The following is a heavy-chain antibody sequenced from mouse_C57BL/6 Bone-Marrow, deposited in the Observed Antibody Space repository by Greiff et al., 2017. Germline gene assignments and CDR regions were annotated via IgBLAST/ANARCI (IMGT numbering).Heavy chain of an antibody. CDR1: GFTFTDYY. V-gene: IGHV1-26*01. J-gene: IGHJ3*01. Sequence: EVQLQQSGPELVKPGASVKISCKASGFTFTDYYMNWVKQSHGKSLEWIGDINPNNGGTSYKQKFKGKATLAVDKSSSTAYMEIRSLTAEGSAVYYCARRNWAWFSYWGQGTLVTVTA. CDR3: ARRNWAWFSY. CDR2: INPNNGGT. D-gene: IGHD4-1*01.